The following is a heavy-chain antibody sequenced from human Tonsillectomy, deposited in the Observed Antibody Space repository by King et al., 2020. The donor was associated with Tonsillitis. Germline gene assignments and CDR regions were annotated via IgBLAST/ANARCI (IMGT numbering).Heavy chain of an antibody. J-gene: IGHJ5*02. Sequence: VQLVESGGGVVQPGGSLRLSCAASGFTFSSYGMHWVRQAPGKGLEWVAFIRYDGSNKYYADSVKGRFTISRDNYKNTLYLQMNSLRAEDTAVYYCAKGLSGSPYSWFDPWGQGTLVTVSS. D-gene: IGHD3-22*01. CDR3: AKGLSGSPYSWFDP. CDR2: IRYDGSNK. V-gene: IGHV3-30*02. CDR1: GFTFSSYG.